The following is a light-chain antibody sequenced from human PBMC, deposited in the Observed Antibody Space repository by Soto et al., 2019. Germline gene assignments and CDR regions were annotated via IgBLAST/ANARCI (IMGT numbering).Light chain of an antibody. CDR3: QQYDSYSWT. Sequence: DIQMTQSPSTLSASVGDRVTITCRASQSISSRLAWYQQKPGIVPKLLIYKASSLESGVPSRFSGSGSGTEFTLTISSLQPDDFATYYCQQYDSYSWTFGQGTKVEI. CDR1: QSISSR. V-gene: IGKV1-5*03. CDR2: KAS. J-gene: IGKJ1*01.